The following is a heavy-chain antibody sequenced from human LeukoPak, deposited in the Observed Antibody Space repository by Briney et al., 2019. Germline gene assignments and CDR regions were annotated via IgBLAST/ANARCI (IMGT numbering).Heavy chain of an antibody. V-gene: IGHV4-30-4*01. J-gene: IGHJ5*02. CDR3: ARGGAAFGVVHWFDP. Sequence: PSETLSLTCTVSGGSISSGDYYWSWIRQPPGKGLEWIVYIYYSGSTYYNPSLKSRVTISVDTSKNQFSLKLSSVTAADTAVYYCARGGAAFGVVHWFDPWGQGTLVTVSS. D-gene: IGHD3-3*01. CDR1: GGSISSGDYY. CDR2: IYYSGST.